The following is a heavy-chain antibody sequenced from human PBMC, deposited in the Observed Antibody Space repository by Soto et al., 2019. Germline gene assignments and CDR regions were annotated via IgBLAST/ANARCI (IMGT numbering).Heavy chain of an antibody. J-gene: IGHJ5*02. CDR2: IYWDDDK. CDR3: AHRTTTVTWRFDT. D-gene: IGHD4-17*01. V-gene: IGHV2-5*02. CDR1: GFSLTTSGVG. Sequence: QITLKESGPTLVKPTQTLTLTCTFSGFSLTTSGVGVGWIRQPPGKALEGLALIYWDDDKSYSPSLKSRLTITKDTSKTQVVLTMTNMDPADTATYFCAHRTTTVTWRFDTRGQGTLVTASS.